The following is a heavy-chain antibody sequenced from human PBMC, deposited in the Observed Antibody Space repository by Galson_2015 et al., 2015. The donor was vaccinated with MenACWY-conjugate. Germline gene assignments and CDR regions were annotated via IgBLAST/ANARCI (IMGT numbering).Heavy chain of an antibody. D-gene: IGHD6-6*01. CDR1: GDSVSSNSAG. J-gene: IGHJ6*03. CDR2: TYYRSKWYS. CDR3: ARGCWSTSSGYYCYYMDV. V-gene: IGHV6-1*01. Sequence: CAISGDSVSSNSAGWNWVRQSPARGLEWLGRTYYRSKWYSDYAVSVKSRITINPDTSKNQFSLHLNSVTPEDTAVYYCARGCWSTSSGYYCYYMDVWGKGTTVTVSS.